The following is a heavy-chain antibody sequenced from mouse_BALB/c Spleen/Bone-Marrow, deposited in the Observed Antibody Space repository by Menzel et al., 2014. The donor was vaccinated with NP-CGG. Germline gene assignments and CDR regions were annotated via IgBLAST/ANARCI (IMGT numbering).Heavy chain of an antibody. CDR3: AKINYGYYALDY. CDR2: INPSSGYT. CDR1: GYIFSSYT. V-gene: IGHV1-4*02. J-gene: IGHJ4*01. D-gene: IGHD1-1*01. Sequence: VDLVESAPELARPGASVKMSCKASGYIFSSYTMHWVKRRPGQGLEWIGSINPSSGYTDYNQKFKDKTILTADKSSSTAYMQLSSLTSEDSAVYYCAKINYGYYALDYWGQGTSVTVSS.